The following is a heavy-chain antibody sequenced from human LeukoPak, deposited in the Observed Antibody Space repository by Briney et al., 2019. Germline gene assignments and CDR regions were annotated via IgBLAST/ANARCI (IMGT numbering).Heavy chain of an antibody. CDR2: VNPNSGGT. J-gene: IGHJ4*02. D-gene: IGHD4-17*01. Sequence: GASVKVSCKASGYTFTGYYMHWVRQAPGQGLEWMGWVNPNSGGTNYAQKFQGRVTMTRDTSISTAYMELSRLRSDDTAVYYCARDPHYGDKPGDYWGQGTLVTVSS. CDR3: ARDPHYGDKPGDY. V-gene: IGHV1-2*02. CDR1: GYTFTGYY.